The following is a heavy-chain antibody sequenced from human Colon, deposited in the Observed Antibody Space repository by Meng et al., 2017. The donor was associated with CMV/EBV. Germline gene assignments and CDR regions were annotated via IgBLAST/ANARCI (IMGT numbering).Heavy chain of an antibody. D-gene: IGHD3-9*01. CDR3: ARDLRLTGAFDY. CDR2: VHTGGNS. CDR1: GFTFSSYS. V-gene: IGHV3-53*01. J-gene: IGHJ4*02. Sequence: GESLKISCAASGFTFSSYSMNWVRQAPGKGLEWVSVVHTGGNSYYADSVKGRFTISRDTSKNMIYLQMDSLRAEDTAVYYCARDLRLTGAFDYWGQGTLVTVSS.